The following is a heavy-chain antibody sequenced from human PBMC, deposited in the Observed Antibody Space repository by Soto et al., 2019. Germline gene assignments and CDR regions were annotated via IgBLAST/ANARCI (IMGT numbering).Heavy chain of an antibody. CDR1: GYTFTSYD. J-gene: IGHJ4*02. CDR3: ARGRGIVVVNESD. D-gene: IGHD3-22*01. V-gene: IGHV1-8*01. Sequence: QVQRVQSGAEVKKPGASVKVSSKASGYTFTSYDMNWVRQATGQGLEWMGWMNPNSGNTGYAQKSQGRVTMTRNTSISTAYMELSSLRSEDTAVYYCARGRGIVVVNESDWGQGTLVTVSS. CDR2: MNPNSGNT.